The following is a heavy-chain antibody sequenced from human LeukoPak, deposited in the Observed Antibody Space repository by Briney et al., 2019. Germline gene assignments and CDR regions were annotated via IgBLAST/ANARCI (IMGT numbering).Heavy chain of an antibody. J-gene: IGHJ6*02. CDR3: ASETLRNYYYGMDV. CDR2: IWYDGSNK. CDR1: GFTFSSYG. Sequence: GGSLRLSCAASGFTFSSYGMHWVRQAPGKGLEGVAVIWYDGSNKYYTDSVKGRFTISRDNSKNTLYLQMNSLRAEDTAVYYCASETLRNYYYGMDVWGQGTTVTVSS. V-gene: IGHV3-33*01.